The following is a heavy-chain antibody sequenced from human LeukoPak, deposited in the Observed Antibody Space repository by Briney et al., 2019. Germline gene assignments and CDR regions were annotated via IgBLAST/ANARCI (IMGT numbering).Heavy chain of an antibody. D-gene: IGHD2-15*01. CDR3: ARGWGSWYFDY. V-gene: IGHV4-39*07. CDR1: GGSISSSSYY. J-gene: IGHJ4*02. Sequence: SETLSLTCTVSGGSISSSSYYWGWIRQPPGKGLEWIGSIYYSGSTYYNPSLKSRVTISVDTSKNQFSLKLSSVTAADTAVYYCARGWGSWYFDYWGQGTLVTVSS. CDR2: IYYSGST.